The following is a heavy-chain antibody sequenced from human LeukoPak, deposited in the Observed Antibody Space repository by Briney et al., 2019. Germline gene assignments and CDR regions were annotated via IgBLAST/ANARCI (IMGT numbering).Heavy chain of an antibody. V-gene: IGHV3-53*01. CDR3: ARGLLQKSFDY. J-gene: IGHJ4*02. Sequence: GGSLRLSCAASGFIVSNNYMSWVRQAPGKGPEWVSVIYSDGGTYYSDSVKGRFTISRDNAKNSLYLQMNSLRAEDTAVYYCARGLLQKSFDYWGQGTLVTVSS. CDR1: GFIVSNNY. CDR2: IYSDGGT.